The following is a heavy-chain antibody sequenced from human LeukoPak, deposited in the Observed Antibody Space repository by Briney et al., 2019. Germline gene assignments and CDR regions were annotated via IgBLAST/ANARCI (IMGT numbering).Heavy chain of an antibody. V-gene: IGHV1-69*13. Sequence: SVKVSCKASGGTFSSYAISWVRQAPGQGLEWMGGIIPIFHTADYAQKFQGRVTITADESTSTVYMELSRLRSEDTAMYYCARTYYDSSGYPIQVSDAFDIWGQGTMVTVSS. CDR1: GGTFSSYA. CDR2: IIPIFHTA. D-gene: IGHD3-22*01. CDR3: ARTYYDSSGYPIQVSDAFDI. J-gene: IGHJ3*02.